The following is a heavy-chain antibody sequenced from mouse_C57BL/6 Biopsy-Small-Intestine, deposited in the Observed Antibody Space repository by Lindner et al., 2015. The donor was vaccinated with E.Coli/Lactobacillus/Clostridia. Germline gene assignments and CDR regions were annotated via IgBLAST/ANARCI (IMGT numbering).Heavy chain of an antibody. CDR2: IYPRSGNT. CDR1: GYTFTSYG. D-gene: IGHD2-3*01. V-gene: IGHV1-81*01. J-gene: IGHJ1*03. CDR3: ARGFDGYYGHFDV. Sequence: VQLQESGAELARPGASVKLSCKASGYTFTSYGISWVKQRTGQGLEWIGEIYPRSGNTYYNEKFKGKATLTSDKSSSTAYMELRSLTSEDSAVYFCARGFDGYYGHFDVWGTGTTVTVSS.